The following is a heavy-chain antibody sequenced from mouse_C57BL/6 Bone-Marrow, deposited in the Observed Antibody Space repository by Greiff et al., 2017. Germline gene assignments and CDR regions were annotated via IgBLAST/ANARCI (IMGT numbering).Heavy chain of an antibody. V-gene: IGHV1-63*01. Sequence: VQVVESGAELVRPGTSVKMSCKASGYTFTNYWIGWAKQRPGHGLEWIGDIYPGGGYTNYNEKFKGKATLTADKSSSTAYMQFSSLTSEDSAIYYCARGGPYYYGSSTPFDYWGQGTTLTVSS. CDR2: IYPGGGYT. CDR1: GYTFTNYW. D-gene: IGHD1-1*01. J-gene: IGHJ2*01. CDR3: ARGGPYYYGSSTPFDY.